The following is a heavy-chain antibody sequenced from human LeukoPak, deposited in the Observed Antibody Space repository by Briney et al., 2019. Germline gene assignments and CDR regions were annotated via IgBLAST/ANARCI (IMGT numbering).Heavy chain of an antibody. CDR3: ARNWGVQYPPHYFFDY. Sequence: SVKVSCKASGYTFTSYGISWVRQAPGQGLEWMGGIIPVFGSPDYAQKFQDRVTITTDKSTKTVYMELSSLQAEDTAFYYCARNWGVQYPPHYFFDYWGQGTLVTVSS. CDR1: GYTFTSYG. V-gene: IGHV1-69*05. J-gene: IGHJ4*02. D-gene: IGHD3-10*01. CDR2: IIPVFGSP.